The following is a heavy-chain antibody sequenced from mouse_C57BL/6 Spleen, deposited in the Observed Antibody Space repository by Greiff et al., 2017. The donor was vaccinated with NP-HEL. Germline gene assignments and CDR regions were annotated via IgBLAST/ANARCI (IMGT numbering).Heavy chain of an antibody. V-gene: IGHV5-17*01. Sequence: EVKLVESGGGLVKPGGSLKLSCAASGFTFSDYGMHWVRQAPEKGLEWVAYISSGSSTLYYADTVKGRFTISRDNAQNTLFLQMTRLRSEDTAMYYCARGLVYYFDYWGQGTTLTVSS. D-gene: IGHD2-2*01. CDR1: GFTFSDYG. CDR2: ISSGSSTL. CDR3: ARGLVYYFDY. J-gene: IGHJ2*01.